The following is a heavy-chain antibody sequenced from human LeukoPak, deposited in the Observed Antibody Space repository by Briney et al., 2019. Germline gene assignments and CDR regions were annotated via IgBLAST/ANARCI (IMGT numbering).Heavy chain of an antibody. V-gene: IGHV4-61*08. CDR2: IYYSGST. J-gene: IGHJ4*02. Sequence: PSETLSLTCTVSGGSVSSSGYYWSWIRRPPGKGLEWIGYIYYSGSTNYNPSLNSRVTISIDRSKNQFSLKLSSVTAADTAVYYCARAPFFDFWTGYYFDYWGQGTLVTVSS. CDR3: ARAPFFDFWTGYYFDY. D-gene: IGHD3/OR15-3a*01. CDR1: GGSVSSSGYY.